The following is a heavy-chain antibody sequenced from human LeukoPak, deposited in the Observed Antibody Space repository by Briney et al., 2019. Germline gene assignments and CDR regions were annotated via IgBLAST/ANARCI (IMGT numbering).Heavy chain of an antibody. CDR2: ISSGSGTT. V-gene: IGHV3-23*01. CDR3: VSFYETY. CDR1: GFTFSNYA. Sequence: QAGGSLRLSCATSGFTFSNYAMNWVRQAPGMGLQWVSAISSGSGTTYYADSVKGRFTVSRDNSKNTLYLQMNSLRAEDTAVYYCVSFYETYWGRGTLVTVSS. D-gene: IGHD2/OR15-2a*01. J-gene: IGHJ4*02.